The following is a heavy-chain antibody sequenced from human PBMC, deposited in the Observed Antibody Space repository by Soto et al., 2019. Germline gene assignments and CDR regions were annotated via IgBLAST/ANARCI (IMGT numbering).Heavy chain of an antibody. CDR2: IYPGDSDT. CDR3: ARGDTAMVPHYYGMDV. V-gene: IGHV5-51*01. J-gene: IGHJ6*02. CDR1: GYSFTSYW. Sequence: GESLKISCKGSGYSFTSYWIGWVRQMPGKGLEWMGIIYPGDSDTRYSPSFQGQVTISAGKSISTAYLQWSSLKASDTAMYYCARGDTAMVPHYYGMDVWGHGTTVTVSS. D-gene: IGHD5-18*01.